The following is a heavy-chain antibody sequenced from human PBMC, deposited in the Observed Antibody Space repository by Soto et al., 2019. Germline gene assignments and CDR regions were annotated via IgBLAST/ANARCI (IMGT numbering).Heavy chain of an antibody. V-gene: IGHV1-3*01. CDR3: ARDPNVLLWFGELLPSLFFEH. CDR2: INAGNGNT. CDR1: GYTFTSYA. J-gene: IGHJ4*01. Sequence: ASVKVSCKASGYTFTSYAMHWVRQAPGQRLEWMGWINAGNGNTKYSQKFQGRVTITRDTSASTAYMELSSLRSEDTAVYYCARDPNVLLWFGELLPSLFFEHWGQGTLVNVSS. D-gene: IGHD3-10*01.